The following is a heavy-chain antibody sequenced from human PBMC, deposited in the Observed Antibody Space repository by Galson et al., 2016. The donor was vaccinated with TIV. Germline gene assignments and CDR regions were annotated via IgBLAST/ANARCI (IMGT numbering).Heavy chain of an antibody. J-gene: IGHJ4*02. CDR3: GRERINWGNFDY. V-gene: IGHV1-46*03. Sequence: QSGAEVTKPGESLKISCKGSGYTFTSYYIHWVRQASGQGLEWMGRINPSGGDATYAQKFQGRVSLTRDTSTSTIYMDLSSLTSDDTAVYFCGRERINWGNFDYWGQGTLVTVSS. CDR1: GYTFTSYY. CDR2: INPSGGDA. D-gene: IGHD7-27*01.